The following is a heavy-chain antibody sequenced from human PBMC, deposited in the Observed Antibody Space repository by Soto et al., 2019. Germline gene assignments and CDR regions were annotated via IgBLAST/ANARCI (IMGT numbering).Heavy chain of an antibody. CDR1: GFTYG. D-gene: IGHD3-16*01. CDR3: ALGGGGAIRRSYFDY. V-gene: IGHV3-33*01. CDR2: TWYDGSNK. J-gene: IGHJ4*02. Sequence: QVQLVESGGGVVQPGRSLRLSCAASGFTYGMHWVRQAPGKGLEWVAVTWYDGSNKYYADSVKGRFTISRDNSKNTLYLEMNSRGAEGAVVYYCALGGGGAIRRSYFDYWGQGTLVTVSS.